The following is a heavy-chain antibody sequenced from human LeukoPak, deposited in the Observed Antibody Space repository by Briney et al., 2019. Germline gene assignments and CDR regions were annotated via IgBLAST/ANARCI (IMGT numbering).Heavy chain of an antibody. J-gene: IGHJ4*02. CDR2: IYYSGST. D-gene: IGHD3-16*02. Sequence: PSETLSLTYTVSGGSISSSSYYWGWIRQPPGKGLEWIGSIYYSGSTYYNPSLKSRVTISVDTSKNQFSLKLSSVTAADTAVYYCARQCQYDYVWGSYRYEFDYWGQGTLVTVSS. CDR1: GGSISSSSYY. CDR3: ARQCQYDYVWGSYRYEFDY. V-gene: IGHV4-39*01.